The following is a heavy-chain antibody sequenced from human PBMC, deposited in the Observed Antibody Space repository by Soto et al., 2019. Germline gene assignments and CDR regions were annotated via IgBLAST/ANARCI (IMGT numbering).Heavy chain of an antibody. V-gene: IGHV4-30-4*01. D-gene: IGHD3-10*01. CDR1: GGSISSGDYY. CDR2: IDYSGST. CDR3: ARAQGSGFLVS. Sequence: QVQLQESGPGLVKPSQTLSLTCTVSGGSISSGDYYWRWIRQPPGKGLEWLGYIDYSGSTYYNPSLKSRVTISVDTSKNQFSLKLSSVTAADTAVYYCARAQGSGFLVSWGQGTLVTVSS. J-gene: IGHJ4*02.